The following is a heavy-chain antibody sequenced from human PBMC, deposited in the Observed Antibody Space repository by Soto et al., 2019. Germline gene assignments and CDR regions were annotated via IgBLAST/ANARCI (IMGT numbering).Heavy chain of an antibody. Sequence: PSESLSLTCTVAGGSISSSSYYWGWLRQPPGKGLEWIGSIYYSGSTYYNPSLKSRVTISVDTSKNQFSLKLSSVTAADTAVYYCARSLYYDFLCVYWHHDGFDIFGQGTMVT. CDR2: IYYSGST. CDR1: GGSISSSSYY. D-gene: IGHD3-3*01. V-gene: IGHV4-39*01. J-gene: IGHJ3*02. CDR3: ARSLYYDFLCVYWHHDGFDI.